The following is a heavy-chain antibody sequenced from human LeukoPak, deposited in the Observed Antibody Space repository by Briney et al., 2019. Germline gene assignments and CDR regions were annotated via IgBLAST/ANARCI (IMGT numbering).Heavy chain of an antibody. D-gene: IGHD3-22*01. CDR1: GYTFTGYY. V-gene: IGHV1-2*02. CDR3: ARDYRYEDYYDSSGYYYPY. CDR2: MNPNSGNT. Sequence: ASVKVSCKASGYTFTGYYMHWVRQAPGQGLEWMGWMNPNSGNTGYAQKFQGRVTMTRDTSISTAYMELSRLRSDDTAVYYCARDYRYEDYYDSSGYYYPYWGQGTLVTVSS. J-gene: IGHJ4*02.